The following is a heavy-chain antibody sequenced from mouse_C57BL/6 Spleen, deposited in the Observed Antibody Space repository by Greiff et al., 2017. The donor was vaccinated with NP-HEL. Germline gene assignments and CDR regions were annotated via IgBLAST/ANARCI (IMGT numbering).Heavy chain of an antibody. Sequence: QVQLQQSGPGLVQPSQSLSITCTVSGFSLTSYGVHWVRQSPGKGLEWLGVIWSGGSTDYNAALISRMSISKDNSKSQVFFKMNSLQADDTAIYYCASYDGYYDYAMDYWGQGTSVTVSS. CDR3: ASYDGYYDYAMDY. CDR2: IWSGGST. D-gene: IGHD2-3*01. J-gene: IGHJ4*01. V-gene: IGHV2-2*01. CDR1: GFSLTSYG.